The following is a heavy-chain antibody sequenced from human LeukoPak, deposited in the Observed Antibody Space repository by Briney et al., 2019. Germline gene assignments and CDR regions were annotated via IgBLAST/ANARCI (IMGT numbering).Heavy chain of an antibody. CDR1: GRTFSSYA. D-gene: IGHD5-12*01. CDR2: IIPIFGTA. Sequence: SVKVSCKASGRTFSSYAISWVRQAPGQGLEWMGGIIPIFGTANYAQKFQGRVTITADESTSTAYMELSSLRSEDTAVYYCARVSGYAYYFDYWGQGTLVTVSS. V-gene: IGHV1-69*13. CDR3: ARVSGYAYYFDY. J-gene: IGHJ4*02.